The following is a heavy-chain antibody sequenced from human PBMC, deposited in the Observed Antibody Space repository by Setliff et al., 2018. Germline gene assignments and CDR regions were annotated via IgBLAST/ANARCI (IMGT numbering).Heavy chain of an antibody. V-gene: IGHV1-69*10. J-gene: IGHJ5*02. CDR3: ARDPFAVRAPTNWFDL. Sequence: GASVKVSCKASGDIFTNNGITWVRQAPGQGLEWMGGIIPILGLTTYAQKFQGRVTINADKSTSTIYMALSSLTSEDTAVYYCARDPFAVRAPTNWFDLWGQGTLGTV. CDR2: IIPILGLT. CDR1: GDIFTNNG.